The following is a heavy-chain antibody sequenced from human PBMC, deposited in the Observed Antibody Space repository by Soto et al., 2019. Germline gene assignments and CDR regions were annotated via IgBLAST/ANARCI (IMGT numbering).Heavy chain of an antibody. CDR2: IYHSGST. Sequence: QLQLQESGSGLVKPSQTLSLTCAVSGGSISSGSYSWSWIRQPPGKGLEWIGYIYHSGSTYYNPSLKSRVTISVDTSKNQFSLKLSSVTAADTAVYYCARAQVGAAHHWGQGTLVTVSS. CDR1: GGSISSGSYS. D-gene: IGHD2-15*01. V-gene: IGHV4-30-2*01. CDR3: ARAQVGAAHH. J-gene: IGHJ5*02.